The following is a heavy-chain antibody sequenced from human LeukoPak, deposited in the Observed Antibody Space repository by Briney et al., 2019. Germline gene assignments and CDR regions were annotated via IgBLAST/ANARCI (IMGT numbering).Heavy chain of an antibody. V-gene: IGHV3-74*01. CDR1: RFTFTNYS. CDR3: ATAGNYRFDY. Sequence: RGSLRLSCVPSRFTFTNYSARWVRHTPRKGLVWVSVINPDGSTINYADSVKGRFTISRDNAKNTLYLQMNSLRAEDTAVYYCATAGNYRFDYWGQGTLVTVSS. CDR2: INPDGSTI. J-gene: IGHJ4*02. D-gene: IGHD1-7*01.